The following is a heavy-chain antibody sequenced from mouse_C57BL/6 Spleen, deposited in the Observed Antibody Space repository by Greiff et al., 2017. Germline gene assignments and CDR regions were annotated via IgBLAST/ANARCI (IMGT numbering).Heavy chain of an antibody. CDR1: GYSFTGYY. D-gene: IGHD1-1*02. CDR3: AKSYYDQALHAY. V-gene: IGHV1-31*01. Sequence: LVESGPELVKPGASVKISCTASGYSFTGYYMHWVQQSHGNILEWIGYIYPYNGVSSYNQKFKGKATLTVDKSSSTAYMELRSLTSEDSAVYDCAKSYYDQALHAYWGQGTLVTVAA. J-gene: IGHJ3*01. CDR2: IYPYNGVS.